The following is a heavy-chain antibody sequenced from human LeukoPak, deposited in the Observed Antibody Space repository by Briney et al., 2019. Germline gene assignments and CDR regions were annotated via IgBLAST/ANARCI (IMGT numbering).Heavy chain of an antibody. CDR1: GGPISSYH. CDR3: ARDRYDSSGYYTFDT. D-gene: IGHD3-22*01. Sequence: PSETLSLTCTVSGGPISSYHWSWIRQPPGKGLEWIGYIDYSGSTNYNPSLKSRVTISVDTSKNQFSLKLSSVTAADTAVYYCARDRYDSSGYYTFDTWGQGTMVTVSS. J-gene: IGHJ3*02. CDR2: IDYSGST. V-gene: IGHV4-59*13.